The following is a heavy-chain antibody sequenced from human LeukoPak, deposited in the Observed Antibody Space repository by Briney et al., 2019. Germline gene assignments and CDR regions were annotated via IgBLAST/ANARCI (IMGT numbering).Heavy chain of an antibody. D-gene: IGHD6-13*01. CDR3: AIRVVYSSSWYS. J-gene: IGHJ4*02. CDR1: GGSISSSSYY. V-gene: IGHV4-39*07. CDR2: IYYSGST. Sequence: SETLSLTCTVSGGSISSSSYYWGWIRQPPGKGLEWIGSIYYSGSTYYNPSLKSRVTISVDTSKNQFSLKLSSVTAADTAVYYCAIRVVYSSSWYSWGQGTLVTVSS.